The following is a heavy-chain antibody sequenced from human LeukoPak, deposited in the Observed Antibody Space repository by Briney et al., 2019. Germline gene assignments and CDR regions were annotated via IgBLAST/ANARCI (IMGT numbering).Heavy chain of an antibody. J-gene: IGHJ4*02. CDR1: GYTFTGHY. CDR2: IDPNNGGT. CDR3: ARDVXTXEVLDY. Sequence: GASVKVSCKASGYTFTGHYMHWVRQAPGQGLEWMGWIDPNNGGTDCAQKFQGRVNMTRDTSISTVYMELISLMSDDTAVYYCARDVXTXEVLDYWGQGNLVTVSS. V-gene: IGHV1-2*02.